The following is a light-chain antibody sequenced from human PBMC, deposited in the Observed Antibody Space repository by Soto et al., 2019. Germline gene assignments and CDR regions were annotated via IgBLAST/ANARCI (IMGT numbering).Light chain of an antibody. CDR1: EMRLHSLGYNY. J-gene: IGKJ5*01. Sequence: IVGAPSPLALSVTPGGPASISCRSGEMRLHSLGYNYLVWYLQKPGQAPPLLIDLGSSRASGVPDRFRGDGSATNFTLKISRVQAEDVGVYYCMQGIHPPITFGPGTRLQI. CDR3: MQGIHPPIT. V-gene: IGKV2-28*01. CDR2: LGS.